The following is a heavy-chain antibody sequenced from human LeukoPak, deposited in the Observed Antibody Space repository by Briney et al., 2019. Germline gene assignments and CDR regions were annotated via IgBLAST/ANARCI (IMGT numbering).Heavy chain of an antibody. Sequence: SETLSLTCAVSGGSITRGSYYWTWIRQPAGKALEWIGHVFTSGNTNYNPSLKGRVTISIETSKSQFSLNLNSVTAADTAVYYCARVSSSWYQDWYFDLWGRGTLVTVSS. CDR3: ARVSSSWYQDWYFDL. J-gene: IGHJ2*01. V-gene: IGHV4-61*09. D-gene: IGHD6-13*01. CDR1: GGSITRGSYY. CDR2: VFTSGNT.